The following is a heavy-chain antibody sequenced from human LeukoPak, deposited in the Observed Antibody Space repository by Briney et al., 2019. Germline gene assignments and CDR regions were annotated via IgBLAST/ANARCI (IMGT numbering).Heavy chain of an antibody. J-gene: IGHJ5*02. CDR1: GFTFSSYW. Sequence: GGSLRLSCAASGFTFSSYWMSWVRQAPGKGLEWVANIKQDGSEKYYVDSVKGQFTISRDNAKNSLYLQMNSLRAEDTAVYYCARVRVFRWFDPWGQGTLVTVSS. CDR2: IKQDGSEK. CDR3: ARVRVFRWFDP. V-gene: IGHV3-7*01.